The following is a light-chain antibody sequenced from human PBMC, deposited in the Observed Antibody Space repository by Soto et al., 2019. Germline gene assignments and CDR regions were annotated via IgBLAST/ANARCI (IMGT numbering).Light chain of an antibody. J-gene: IGKJ1*01. V-gene: IGKV1-27*01. CDR2: SAS. Sequence: DFQMTQSPSYLSASIGDRVTVSCRASQDISEHVAWYQQKPGKPPKLLIYSASTLYSGVPSRFSGSGSGTNFTLTIGSVQPEDFATYYCQKLVSSPWTFGQGTKVDI. CDR1: QDISEH. CDR3: QKLVSSPWT.